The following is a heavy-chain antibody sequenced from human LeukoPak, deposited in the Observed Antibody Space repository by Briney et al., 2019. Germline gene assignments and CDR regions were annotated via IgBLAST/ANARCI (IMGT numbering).Heavy chain of an antibody. CDR3: ARDRRPTTVVTPGAFDI. V-gene: IGHV1-46*01. D-gene: IGHD4-23*01. CDR1: GYTFTSYY. Sequence: GASVKVSCKASGYTFTSYYMHWVRQAPGQGLEWMGIINPSGGSTSYAQEFQGRVTMTRDTSTSTVYMELSSLRSEDTAVYYCARDRRPTTVVTPGAFDIWGQGTMVTVSS. J-gene: IGHJ3*02. CDR2: INPSGGST.